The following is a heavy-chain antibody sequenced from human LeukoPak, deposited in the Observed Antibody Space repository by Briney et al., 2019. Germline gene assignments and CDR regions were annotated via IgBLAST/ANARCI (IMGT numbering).Heavy chain of an antibody. Sequence: GASVKVSCKVSGYTVIELPMHWVRQAPGKGLEWMGGFDPEDGETIYAQRFQGRVTMTEDTSTDTAYMELSSLRSEDTAVYYCATGSNRYYYYYMDVWGKGTTVTVSS. CDR2: FDPEDGET. D-gene: IGHD4-11*01. CDR3: ATGSNRYYYYYMDV. CDR1: GYTVIELP. V-gene: IGHV1-24*01. J-gene: IGHJ6*03.